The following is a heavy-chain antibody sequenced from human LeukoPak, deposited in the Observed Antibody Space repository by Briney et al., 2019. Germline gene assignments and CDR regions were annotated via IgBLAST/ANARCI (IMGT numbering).Heavy chain of an antibody. V-gene: IGHV3-21*01. CDR3: ARHSSRWYENDY. D-gene: IGHD6-13*01. CDR1: GFTFSSYS. CDR2: ISSSSNYI. J-gene: IGHJ4*02. Sequence: GGSLRLSCTASGFTFSSYSMNWVRQAPGKGLEWVSSISSSSNYIYYGDSVKGRFTISRDNANNSLYLQMNSRRAEDTALYYCARHSSRWYENDYWGPGTLVTVSS.